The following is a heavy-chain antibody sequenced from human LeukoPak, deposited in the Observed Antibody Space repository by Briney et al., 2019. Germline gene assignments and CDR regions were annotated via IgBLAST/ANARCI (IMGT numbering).Heavy chain of an antibody. V-gene: IGHV3-53*01. CDR2: IYSGGST. Sequence: GGSLRLSCAASGFTVSSNYMSWVRQAPGKGLEWVSVIYSGGSTYYADSVKGRFTISRDNSKNTLYLQMNSLRAEDTAVYYCAGHYGDYEDDAFDIWGQGTMVTVSS. D-gene: IGHD4-17*01. CDR1: GFTVSSNY. CDR3: AGHYGDYEDDAFDI. J-gene: IGHJ3*02.